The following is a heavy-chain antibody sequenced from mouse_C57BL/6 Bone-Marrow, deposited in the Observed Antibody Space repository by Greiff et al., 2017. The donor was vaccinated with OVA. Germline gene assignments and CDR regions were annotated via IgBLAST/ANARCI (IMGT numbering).Heavy chain of an antibody. D-gene: IGHD1-1*01. V-gene: IGHV1-39*01. J-gene: IGHJ1*03. CDR2: INPNYGTT. CDR3: AISLLLRLYFDV. CDR1: GYSFTDYN. Sequence: VQLKQSGPELVKPGASVKISCKASGYSFTDYNMNWVQQSHGTSLEWIGVINPNYGTTSYNQKFKGKATLTVDQSSSTAYMQLNSLTSEDSAVYYFAISLLLRLYFDVWGTGTRDNVSS.